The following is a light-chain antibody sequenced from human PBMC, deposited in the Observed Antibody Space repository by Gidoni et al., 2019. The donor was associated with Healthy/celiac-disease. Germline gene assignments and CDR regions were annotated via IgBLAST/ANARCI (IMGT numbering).Light chain of an antibody. V-gene: IGKV3-15*01. CDR1: QSVSSN. J-gene: IGKJ1*01. CDR3: QQYNNWWGT. CDR2: GAS. Sequence: EIVMTQSPATLSVSPGERATLSCRASQSVSSNLAWYQQKPGQAPRLLIYGASTRATGIPARFSGSGSGKEFTLTISSLQSEDFAVYYCQQYNNWWGTFGQGTKVEIK.